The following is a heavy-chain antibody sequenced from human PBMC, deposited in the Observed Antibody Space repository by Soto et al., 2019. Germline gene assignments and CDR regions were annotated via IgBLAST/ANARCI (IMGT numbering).Heavy chain of an antibody. J-gene: IGHJ6*02. D-gene: IGHD3-16*01. CDR3: GRGGYYDNSWGTLSHYGLDV. Sequence: QVQLAQSANEVKKPGASVRVSCKAAGYTFIRYGIAWVRQAPGQGLEWMGWISPYNDYTVYAQKFQGRVSMTADTSTRTVYMNLRGLKSDDTAVYYCGRGGYYDNSWGTLSHYGLDVWGQGTSVSVSS. V-gene: IGHV1-18*01. CDR1: GYTFIRYG. CDR2: ISPYNDYT.